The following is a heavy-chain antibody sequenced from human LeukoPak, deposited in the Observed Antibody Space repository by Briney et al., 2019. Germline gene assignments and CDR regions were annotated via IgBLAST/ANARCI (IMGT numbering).Heavy chain of an antibody. D-gene: IGHD4-17*01. V-gene: IGHV1-46*01. CDR1: GYTFTSYY. J-gene: IGHJ4*02. CDR2: INPSGGRT. Sequence: ASVKVSCKAAGYTFTSYYMHWVRQAPGQGLEWMGFINPSGGRTTYAQKFQGRVTLGRDTSTSTVYVELSGLRSEDTAVYYCAIGSQDGDYPFDHWGQGTLVTVSS. CDR3: AIGSQDGDYPFDH.